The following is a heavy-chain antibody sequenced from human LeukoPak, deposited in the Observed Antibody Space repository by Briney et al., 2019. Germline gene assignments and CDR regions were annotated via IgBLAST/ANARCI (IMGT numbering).Heavy chain of an antibody. Sequence: SETLSLTCTVSDGSISSYYWSWIRQPAGKGLEWIGRIYTSGSTNYNPSLKSRVTMSVDTSKNQFSLKLSSVTAADTAVYYCARQYYDILTGYDRGDAFDIWGQGTMVTVSS. V-gene: IGHV4-4*07. CDR2: IYTSGST. J-gene: IGHJ3*02. CDR3: ARQYYDILTGYDRGDAFDI. CDR1: DGSISSYY. D-gene: IGHD3-9*01.